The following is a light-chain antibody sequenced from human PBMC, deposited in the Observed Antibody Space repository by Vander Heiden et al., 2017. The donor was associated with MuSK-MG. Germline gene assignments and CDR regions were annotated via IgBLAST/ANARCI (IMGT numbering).Light chain of an antibody. Sequence: EIEMTQSPATLSVSPGERATLSCRASQSVYSDLAWYQQKPGQAPRLLIYGASTRATGVPARFSGSGSGTEFTLTISTLQSEDFAVYYYHQYYIWPGHTFGQGTKLEIK. CDR1: QSVYSD. CDR3: HQYYIWPGHT. J-gene: IGKJ2*01. CDR2: GAS. V-gene: IGKV3-15*01.